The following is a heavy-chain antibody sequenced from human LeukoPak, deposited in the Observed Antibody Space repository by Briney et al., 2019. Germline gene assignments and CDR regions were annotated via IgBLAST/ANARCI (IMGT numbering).Heavy chain of an antibody. J-gene: IGHJ3*02. CDR3: ARVRFLEWLPDAFDI. Sequence: SETLSLTCTVSGGSISSYYWSWIRQPPGKGLEWIGDIYYSGSTNYNPSLKSRVTISVDTSKNQFSLKLSSVTAADTAVYYCARVRFLEWLPDAFDIWGQGTMVTVSS. CDR1: GGSISSYY. D-gene: IGHD3-3*01. CDR2: IYYSGST. V-gene: IGHV4-59*01.